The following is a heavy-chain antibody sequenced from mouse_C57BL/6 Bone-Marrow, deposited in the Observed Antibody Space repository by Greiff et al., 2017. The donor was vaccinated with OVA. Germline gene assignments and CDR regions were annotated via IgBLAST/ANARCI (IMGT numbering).Heavy chain of an antibody. CDR1: GFTFSDYY. J-gene: IGHJ1*03. CDR2: ISNGGGGT. Sequence: EVKVVESGGGLVQPGGSLKLSCAASGFTFSDYYMYWVRQTPEKRLEWVAYISNGGGGTYSPDPVQGRFTISRANAKNTLYLQMILLKSEDTAMYNCARQREEGYFDVWGTGTTVTVSS. V-gene: IGHV5-12*01. CDR3: ARQREEGYFDV.